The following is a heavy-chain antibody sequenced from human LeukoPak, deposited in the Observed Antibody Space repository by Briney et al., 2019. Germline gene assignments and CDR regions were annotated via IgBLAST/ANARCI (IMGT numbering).Heavy chain of an antibody. D-gene: IGHD1-1*01. V-gene: IGHV4-31*03. CDR1: GGSISSGGYY. Sequence: PSQTLSLTCTVSGGSISSGGYYWSWIRQHPGKGLEWIGYIYYSGSTYYNPSLKSRVTISVDTSKNQFSLKLSSVTAADTAVYCCARTNWNLLWRYWGQGTLVTVSS. CDR3: ARTNWNLLWRY. CDR2: IYYSGST. J-gene: IGHJ4*02.